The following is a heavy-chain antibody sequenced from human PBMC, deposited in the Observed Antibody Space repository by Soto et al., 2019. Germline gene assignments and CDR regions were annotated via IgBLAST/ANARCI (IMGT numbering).Heavy chain of an antibody. D-gene: IGHD1-1*01. J-gene: IGHJ6*02. CDR3: AGALENPYFYYGLNV. CDR1: GFSFSSYG. V-gene: IGHV3-30*03. CDR2: TTYDGGIK. Sequence: PGWCMGLPCVSSGFSFSSYGMEWVRLAPGKGLEWVAATTYDGGIKHYVDSVKGRFTISRDNSKNTLYLQMNSLRVEDTATYYCAGALENPYFYYGLNVWGQGTTVTVSS.